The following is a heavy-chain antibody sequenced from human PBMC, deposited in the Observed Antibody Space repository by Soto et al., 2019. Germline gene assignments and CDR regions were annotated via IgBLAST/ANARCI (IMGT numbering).Heavy chain of an antibody. D-gene: IGHD6-19*01. V-gene: IGHV4-39*01. CDR2: IYYSGTT. CDR3: ARHTPWSSGSY. Sequence: PSETLSLTCTVSGDSITSNSYFWAWIRQPPGKGLEWIGSIYYSGTTYYNPSLKSRVTISVDRSKNQFSLKLSSVTAADTAVYYCARHTPWSSGSYLGQGTLVTVSS. CDR1: GDSITSNSYF. J-gene: IGHJ4*02.